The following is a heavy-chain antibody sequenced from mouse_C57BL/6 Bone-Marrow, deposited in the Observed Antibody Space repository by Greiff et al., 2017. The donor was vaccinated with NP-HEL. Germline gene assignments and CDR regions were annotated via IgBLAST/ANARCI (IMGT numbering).Heavy chain of an antibody. J-gene: IGHJ1*03. CDR3: ARQNGYYGWYFDV. V-gene: IGHV5-6*01. Sequence: EVQLVESGGDLVKPGGSLKLSCAASGFTFSSYGMSWVRQTPDKRLEWVATISSGGSYTYYPDSVKGRFTISRDNAKNTLYLQMSSLKSEDTAMYYCARQNGYYGWYFDVWGTGTTVTVSS. CDR1: GFTFSSYG. CDR2: ISSGGSYT. D-gene: IGHD2-3*01.